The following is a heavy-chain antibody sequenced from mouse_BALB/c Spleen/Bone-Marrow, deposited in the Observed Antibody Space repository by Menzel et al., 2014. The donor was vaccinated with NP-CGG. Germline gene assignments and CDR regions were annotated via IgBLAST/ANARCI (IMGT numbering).Heavy chain of an antibody. CDR2: INSNGGST. V-gene: IGHV5-6-3*01. CDR1: GFTFSSYG. D-gene: IGHD2-3*01. J-gene: IGHJ4*01. CDR3: ARDGYYVFYAMDY. Sequence: EVKLVESGGGLVQPGGSLKLSCAASGFTFSSYGMSWVRQTPDKRLELVATINSNGGSTYYPDSVKGRFTISRDNAKNTLYLQMSSLKSEDPAMYYCARDGYYVFYAMDYWGQGTSGTVSS.